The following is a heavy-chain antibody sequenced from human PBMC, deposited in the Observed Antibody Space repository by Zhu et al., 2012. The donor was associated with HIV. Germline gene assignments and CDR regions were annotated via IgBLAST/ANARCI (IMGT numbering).Heavy chain of an antibody. D-gene: IGHD6-19*01. Sequence: QVQLQQWGAGLLKPSETLSLTCAVYGGSLSGYYWSWIRQPPGKGLEWIGEVNHSGNTNYKPSPQSRVTISVDRSKNQFSLKLTSVTAADTAVYYCARLTSGLTSGWGQGTLVTVSS. CDR3: ARLTSGLTSG. CDR1: GGSLSGYY. CDR2: VNHSGNT. V-gene: IGHV4-34*02. J-gene: IGHJ4*02.